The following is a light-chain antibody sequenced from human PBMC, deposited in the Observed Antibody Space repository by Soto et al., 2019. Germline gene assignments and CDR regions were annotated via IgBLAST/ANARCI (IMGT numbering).Light chain of an antibody. CDR1: QSVSSN. CDR2: GAS. Sequence: EIVMTQSPATLSVSPGGRATLSCRASQSVSSNLAWYQQKPGQAPRLLIYGASTRATGFPARFSGSGSGTEFTLTISSLQPDDFATYYCQQYNSYSPAFGQGTKVDIK. J-gene: IGKJ1*01. CDR3: QQYNSYSPA. V-gene: IGKV3-15*01.